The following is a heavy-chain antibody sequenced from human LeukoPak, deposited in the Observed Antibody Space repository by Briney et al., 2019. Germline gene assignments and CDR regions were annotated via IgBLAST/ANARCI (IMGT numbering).Heavy chain of an antibody. J-gene: IGHJ6*02. CDR2: IIPIFGTA. Sequence: SVKVSCKASGYTFTSYGISWVRQAPGQGLEWMGGIIPIFGTANYAQKFQGRVTITADESTSTAYMELSSLRSEDTAVYYCARDPVSGWGGMDVWGQGTTVTVSS. V-gene: IGHV1-69*13. CDR3: ARDPVSGWGGMDV. D-gene: IGHD6-19*01. CDR1: GYTFTSYG.